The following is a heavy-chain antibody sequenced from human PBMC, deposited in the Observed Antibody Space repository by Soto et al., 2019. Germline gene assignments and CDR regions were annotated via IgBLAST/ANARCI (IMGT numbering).Heavy chain of an antibody. J-gene: IGHJ4*02. Sequence: EVQLVESGGDLVQPGGSLRLSCVASGLTLSRYWMSWVRQAPGKGLEWVANINEGASEQYYVDSVRGRFTISRDNAKNSVFLQMNSLRADDTAIYYCARDGARHTAPGIIYWGQGTLVTVSS. CDR2: INEGASEQ. D-gene: IGHD5-18*01. CDR1: GLTLSRYW. V-gene: IGHV3-7*01. CDR3: ARDGARHTAPGIIY.